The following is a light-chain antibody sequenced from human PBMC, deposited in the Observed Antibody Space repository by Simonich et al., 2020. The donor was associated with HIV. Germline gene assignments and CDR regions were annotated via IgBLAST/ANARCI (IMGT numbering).Light chain of an antibody. CDR1: QSISSY. Sequence: DIQMTQSPSSLSASVGDRVTTTCRASQSISSYLNWYQQKPGKAPKLLIYAASSLQGGVPSRFSGSGSGTDFTLTISSLQPEDFATYYCQQSYITLPYTFGQGTKLEIK. J-gene: IGKJ2*01. CDR3: QQSYITLPYT. V-gene: IGKV1-39*01. CDR2: AAS.